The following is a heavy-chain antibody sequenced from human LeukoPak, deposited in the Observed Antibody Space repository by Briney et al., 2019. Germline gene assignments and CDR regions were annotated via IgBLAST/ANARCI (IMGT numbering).Heavy chain of an antibody. CDR2: ISSSSSYI. J-gene: IGHJ6*02. Sequence: GGSLRLSCAASGFTFSSYSMNWVRQAPGKGLEWVSSISSSSSYIYYADSVKGRFTISRDNAKNSLYLQMNSLRAEDTAVYYCARDPFGPTGDYVRDMDVWGQGTTVTVSS. CDR3: ARDPFGPTGDYVRDMDV. D-gene: IGHD4-17*01. CDR1: GFTFSSYS. V-gene: IGHV3-21*01.